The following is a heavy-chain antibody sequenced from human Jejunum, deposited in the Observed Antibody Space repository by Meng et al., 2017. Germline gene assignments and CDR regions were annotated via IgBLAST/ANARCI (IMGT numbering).Heavy chain of an antibody. CDR1: GFTFSTCW. Sequence: GESLKISCAASGFTFSTCWMSWVRQAPGKGLEWVACIKQDGSEKYYVDSVKGRFIISRDNSKNSLYLQMNSLRAEDTAVYYCASLDTAMTSCGGSWGQGTLVTVSS. CDR2: IKQDGSEK. J-gene: IGHJ5*02. D-gene: IGHD5-18*01. CDR3: ASLDTAMTSCGGS. V-gene: IGHV3-7*01.